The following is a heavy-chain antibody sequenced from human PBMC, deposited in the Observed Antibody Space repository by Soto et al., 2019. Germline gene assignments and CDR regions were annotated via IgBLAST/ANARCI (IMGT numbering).Heavy chain of an antibody. CDR3: AKPGSGLDVLTGEYFFYYHRVDV. CDR2: ISHDGHNT. Sequence: QVQLVDSGGGVVQPGTSLTLSCVASGFLFNTYSMHWVRQAPGKGLEWVAVISHDGHNTNYADSVKGRFTISRDNSSNFIYLRVKSVKIEEAAVDCWAKPGSGLDVLTGEYFFYYHRVDVWGLGTPVTVS. J-gene: IGHJ6*02. CDR1: GFLFNTYS. D-gene: IGHD3-9*01. V-gene: IGHV3-30-3*02.